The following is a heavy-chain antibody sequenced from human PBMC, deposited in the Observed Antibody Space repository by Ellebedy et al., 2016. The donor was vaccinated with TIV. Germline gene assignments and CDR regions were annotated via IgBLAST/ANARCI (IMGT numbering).Heavy chain of an antibody. CDR1: GGSFRAFY. V-gene: IGHV4-34*01. Sequence: SETLSLXXAVSGGSFRAFYWTWIRQPPGTGLEWMGEIYYSGSIYYNPSLKSRVTISVDTSKNQFSLRLSSVTAADTAVYYCARGRGGSYSIPFDPWGQGTLVTVSS. D-gene: IGHD1-26*01. J-gene: IGHJ5*02. CDR3: ARGRGGSYSIPFDP. CDR2: IYYSGSI.